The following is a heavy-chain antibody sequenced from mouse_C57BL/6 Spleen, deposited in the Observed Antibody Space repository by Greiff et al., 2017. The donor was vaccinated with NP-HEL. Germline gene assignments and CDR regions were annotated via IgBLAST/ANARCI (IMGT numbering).Heavy chain of an antibody. J-gene: IGHJ1*03. Sequence: VQLQQSGAELAKPGASVKLSCKASGYTFTSYWMHWVKQRPGQGLEWIGYINPSSGYTKYNQKFKDKATLTADKSSSTAYMQLSSLTYDDSAVYYCARFKGVYYWYFDVWGTGTTVTVSS. V-gene: IGHV1-7*01. CDR2: INPSSGYT. CDR1: GYTFTSYW. CDR3: ARFKGVYYWYFDV.